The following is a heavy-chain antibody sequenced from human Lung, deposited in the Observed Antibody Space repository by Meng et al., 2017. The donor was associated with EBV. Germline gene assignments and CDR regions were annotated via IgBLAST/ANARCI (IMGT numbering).Heavy chain of an antibody. J-gene: IGHJ2*01. V-gene: IGHV1-18*01. CDR1: GYIFTNYD. CDR2: ISVKNGEA. CDR3: ARYVPNGSFWYFDF. D-gene: IGHD6-13*01. Sequence: QGQLVQSGSELKNPGASVKVSCKASGYIFTNYDISWVRQAPGQGLEWMGWISVKNGEAKYPQNFQGRVTMTTDTTTSTAYMELRSLTSDDTAVYYCARYVPNGSFWYFDFWGRGTLVTVSS.